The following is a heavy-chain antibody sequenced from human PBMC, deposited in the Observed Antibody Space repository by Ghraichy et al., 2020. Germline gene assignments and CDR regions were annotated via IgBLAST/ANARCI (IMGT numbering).Heavy chain of an antibody. CDR3: ARGGFWGGYRVPCDY. J-gene: IGHJ4*02. CDR2: IWYDGGNK. V-gene: IGHV3-33*01. Sequence: GGSLRLSCASSGFTFSSYAMYWVRRVPGKGLEWLAVIWYDGGNKFYADSVQSRFTISRDNSQNTLYLQMSSLRAEDTAVYYCARGGFWGGYRVPCDYWCQGTLVTVSS. D-gene: IGHD3-16*02. CDR1: GFTFSSYA.